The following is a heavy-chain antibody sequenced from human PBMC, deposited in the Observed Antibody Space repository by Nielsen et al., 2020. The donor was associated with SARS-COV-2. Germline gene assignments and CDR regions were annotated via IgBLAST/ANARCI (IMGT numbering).Heavy chain of an antibody. J-gene: IGHJ6*02. CDR1: GYTFTSYA. CDR2: INTNTGNP. D-gene: IGHD1-14*01. V-gene: IGHV7-4-1*02. Sequence: ASVKVSCKASGYTFTSYAMNWVRQAPGQGLEWMGWINTNTGNPTYAQGFTGRFVFSLDTSVSTAYLQISSLKAEDTAVYYCATATVLRGLEKTVPHGSSYYYYYGMDVWGQGTTVTVSS. CDR3: ATATVLRGLEKTVPHGSSYYYYYGMDV.